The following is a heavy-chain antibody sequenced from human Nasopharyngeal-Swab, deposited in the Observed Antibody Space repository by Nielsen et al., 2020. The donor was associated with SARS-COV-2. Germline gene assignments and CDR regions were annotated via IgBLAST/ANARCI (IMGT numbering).Heavy chain of an antibody. V-gene: IGHV3-30-3*01. CDR3: AKADSSGYYDDAFDI. J-gene: IGHJ3*02. CDR2: ISYDGSNK. D-gene: IGHD3-22*01. CDR1: GFTFSSYA. Sequence: GESLKISCAASGFTFSSYAMHWVRQAPGKGLEWVAVISYDGSNKYYADSVKGRFTISRDNSKNTLYLQMNSLRAEDTAVYYCAKADSSGYYDDAFDIWGQGTMVTVSS.